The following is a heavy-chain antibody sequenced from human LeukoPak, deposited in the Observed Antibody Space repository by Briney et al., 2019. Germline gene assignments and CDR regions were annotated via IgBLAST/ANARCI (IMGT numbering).Heavy chain of an antibody. D-gene: IGHD3-3*01. CDR1: GGTFSSYA. CDR2: IIPILGIA. J-gene: IGHJ6*02. Sequence: ASVKVSCKASGGTFSSYAISWVRQAPGQGLEWMGRIIPILGIANYAQKFQGRVTITADKSTSTAYMELSSLRSEDTAVYYCAREYYDFWSVPLELGGMDVWGQGTTVTVSS. V-gene: IGHV1-69*04. CDR3: AREYYDFWSVPLELGGMDV.